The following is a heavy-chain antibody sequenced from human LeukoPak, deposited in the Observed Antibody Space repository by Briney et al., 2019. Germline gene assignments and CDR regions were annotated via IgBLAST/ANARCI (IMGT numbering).Heavy chain of an antibody. J-gene: IGHJ4*02. D-gene: IGHD4-17*01. CDR1: GFTFSSYA. CDR2: SSGSGGST. V-gene: IGHV3-23*01. Sequence: GGSLRLSCAASGFTFSSYAMSWVRQAPGKGLEWVSASSGSGGSTYYADSVKGRFTISRDNSKNTLFLQMNSLRAEDTAVYYCAKTLGDYALYYFDYWGQGTLVTVSS. CDR3: AKTLGDYALYYFDY.